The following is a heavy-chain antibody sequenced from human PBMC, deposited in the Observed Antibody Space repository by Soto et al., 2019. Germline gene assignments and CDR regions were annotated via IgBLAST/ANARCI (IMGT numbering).Heavy chain of an antibody. V-gene: IGHV2-26*01. Sequence: QVTLKESGPVLVKPTETLTLTCTVSGFSLSNAIMGVSWIRQPPGKALERLAHIFSNDEKSYSTSLKSRLTISKDTSKRQVGLTMTNMDPVDTATYYCARIRSPVVALGMDVGGQGTTVTVSS. CDR3: ARIRSPVVALGMDV. CDR1: GFSLSNAIMG. J-gene: IGHJ6*02. CDR2: IFSNDEK. D-gene: IGHD3-22*01.